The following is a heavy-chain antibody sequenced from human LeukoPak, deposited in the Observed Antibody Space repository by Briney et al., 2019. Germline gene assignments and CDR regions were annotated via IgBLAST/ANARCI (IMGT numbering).Heavy chain of an antibody. CDR2: IYYTGST. Sequence: PSETLSLTCSVSGGSISSYYWHWIRQPPGKGLEWIGYIYYTGSTNYNPSLKTRVTMSVDTSKNQFSLKLSSVTAADTAVYYCARDYGNKYDSSGYFVAARYFDFWGQGSLVTASS. D-gene: IGHD3-22*01. J-gene: IGHJ4*02. CDR3: ARDYGNKYDSSGYFVAARYFDF. V-gene: IGHV4-59*01. CDR1: GGSISSYY.